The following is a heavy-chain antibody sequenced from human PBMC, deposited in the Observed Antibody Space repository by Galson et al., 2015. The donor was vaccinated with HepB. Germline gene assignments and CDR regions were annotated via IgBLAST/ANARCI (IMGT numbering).Heavy chain of an antibody. V-gene: IGHV2-70*01. D-gene: IGHD3-22*01. CDR2: IDWDDDK. CDR1: GFSLSTSGMC. Sequence: PALVKPTQTLTLTCTFSGFSLSTSGMCVSWIRQPPGKALEWLALIDWDDDKYYSTSLKTRLTISKDTSKNQVVLTMTNMDPVDTATYYCARSTHYYDSSGSPRGAFDIWGQGTMVTVSS. CDR3: ARSTHYYDSSGSPRGAFDI. J-gene: IGHJ3*02.